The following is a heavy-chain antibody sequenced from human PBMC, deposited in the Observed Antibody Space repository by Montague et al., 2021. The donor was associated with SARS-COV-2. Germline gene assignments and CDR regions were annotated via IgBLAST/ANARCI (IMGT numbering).Heavy chain of an antibody. CDR3: ARLKRYFDSSGSPSAFDF. D-gene: IGHD3-22*01. CDR2: IYYTGNT. J-gene: IGHJ3*01. CDR1: GGSITNNIYY. Sequence: SETLSLTCTVSGGSITNNIYYWAWIRQPPGKGLEWIGYIYYTGNTYYNPSLQSRVTISVVTSKNHFTLKLSSVTAADTAVYYCARLKRYFDSSGSPSAFDFWGQGTKVTVSS. V-gene: IGHV4-39*02.